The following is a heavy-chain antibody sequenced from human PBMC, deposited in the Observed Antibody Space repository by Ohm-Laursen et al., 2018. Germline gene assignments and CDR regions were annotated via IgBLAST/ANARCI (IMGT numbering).Heavy chain of an antibody. V-gene: IGHV1-69*06. CDR1: GGTFNTYA. J-gene: IGHJ3*02. CDR2: IIPMYGTA. Sequence: SVKVSCKASGGTFNTYAISWVRQAPGQGLEWMGGIIPMYGTANYAQKFQGRVTITADKSTSTAYMELSSLRSEDTAVYYCAREGLGGGAFDIWGQGTMVTVSS. D-gene: IGHD3-10*01. CDR3: AREGLGGGAFDI.